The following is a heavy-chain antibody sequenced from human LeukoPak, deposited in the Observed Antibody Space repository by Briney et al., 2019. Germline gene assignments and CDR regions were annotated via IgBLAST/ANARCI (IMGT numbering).Heavy chain of an antibody. D-gene: IGHD3-10*01. V-gene: IGHV3-21*01. Sequence: PGGSLRLSCAASAFTFSSYSMNWVRQAPGKGLEWVSSISSSSSYIYYADSVKGRFTISRDNAKNSLYLQMNSLRAEDTAVYYCARAGDYYGSGSYFDYWGQGTLVTVSS. CDR3: ARAGDYYGSGSYFDY. CDR2: ISSSSSYI. CDR1: AFTFSSYS. J-gene: IGHJ4*02.